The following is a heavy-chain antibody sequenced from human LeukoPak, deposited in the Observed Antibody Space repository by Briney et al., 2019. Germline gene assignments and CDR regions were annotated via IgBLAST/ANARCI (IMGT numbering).Heavy chain of an antibody. D-gene: IGHD6-19*01. CDR3: ATERGIAVAGIFDY. V-gene: IGHV3-43*01. CDR1: GFTFDDYT. Sequence: GGSLRLSCAASGFTFDDYTMHWVRHAPGKGLEWVSLISWDGGSTYYADSVKGRFTISRDNSKNSLYLQMNSLRTEDTALYYCATERGIAVAGIFDYWGQGTLVTVSS. J-gene: IGHJ4*02. CDR2: ISWDGGST.